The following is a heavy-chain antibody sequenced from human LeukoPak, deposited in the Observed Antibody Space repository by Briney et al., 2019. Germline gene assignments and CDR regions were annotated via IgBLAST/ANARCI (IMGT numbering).Heavy chain of an antibody. CDR1: GYTFTSYY. Sequence: GASVKVSCKASGYTFTSYYMHWVRQAPGQGLEWMGIINPSGGSTIYAQKFQGRVTMTRDTSTSTVYMELSSLRSEDTAVYYCARGADPYSSSWYEVGYWGQGTLVTVSS. CDR3: ARGADPYSSSWYEVGY. D-gene: IGHD6-13*01. V-gene: IGHV1-46*01. CDR2: INPSGGST. J-gene: IGHJ4*02.